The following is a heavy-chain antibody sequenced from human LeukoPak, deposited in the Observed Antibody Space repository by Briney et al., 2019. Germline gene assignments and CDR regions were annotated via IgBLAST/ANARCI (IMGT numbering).Heavy chain of an antibody. CDR2: INLDESDK. CDR1: RFTFSVHW. CDR3: ARDRVATIFTYHPMFDS. J-gene: IGHJ5*01. Sequence: GGALRLSCAASRFTFSVHWMHWVRQAPGKGLEWVSRINLDESDKAYADSVKGRFTISRDNAKSTLYLQMNSLRVEDTAVYYCARDRVATIFTYHPMFDSWGPGTLVTVSS. D-gene: IGHD3-10*02. V-gene: IGHV3-74*01.